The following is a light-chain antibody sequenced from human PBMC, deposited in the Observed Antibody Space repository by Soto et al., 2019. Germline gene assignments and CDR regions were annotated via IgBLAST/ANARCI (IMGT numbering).Light chain of an antibody. J-gene: IGKJ1*01. CDR1: QNIYTW. Sequence: DYQVTQSPSTLSASFGERVTITCRASQNIYTWLAWYQQKPGIAPKLLIHKASTLESGVPSRFSGSGYGTEFTLTISGLQPEDSATYYCQQYERYSTFGQGTKVDIK. CDR3: QQYERYST. V-gene: IGKV1-5*03. CDR2: KAS.